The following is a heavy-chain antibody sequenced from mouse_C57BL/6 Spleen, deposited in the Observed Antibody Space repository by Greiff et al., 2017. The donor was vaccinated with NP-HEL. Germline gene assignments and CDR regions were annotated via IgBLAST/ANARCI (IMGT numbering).Heavy chain of an antibody. V-gene: IGHV5-16*01. J-gene: IGHJ3*01. CDR2: INYDGSST. CDR3: ARGSDGYGSWFAY. CDR1: GFTFSDYY. Sequence: EVHLVESEGGLVQPGSSMKLSCTASGFTFSDYYMAWVRQVPEKGLEWVANINYDGSSTYYLDSLKSRFIISRDNAKNILYLQMSSLKSEDTATYYCARGSDGYGSWFAYWGQGTLVTVSA. D-gene: IGHD2-2*01.